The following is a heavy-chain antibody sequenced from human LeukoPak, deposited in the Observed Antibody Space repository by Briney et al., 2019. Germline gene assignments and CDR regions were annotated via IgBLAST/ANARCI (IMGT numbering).Heavy chain of an antibody. V-gene: IGHV1-2*02. J-gene: IGHJ4*02. D-gene: IGHD3-10*01. CDR1: GYTFTGYY. CDR2: INPNSGGT. CDR3: ARVPGYPEQRHPTGSY. Sequence: ASVKVSCEASGYTFTGYYMHWVRQAPGQGLEWMGWINPNSGGTNYAQKFQGRVTMTRDTSISTAYMELSRLRSDDTAVYYCARVPGYPEQRHPTGSYWGQGTLVTVSS.